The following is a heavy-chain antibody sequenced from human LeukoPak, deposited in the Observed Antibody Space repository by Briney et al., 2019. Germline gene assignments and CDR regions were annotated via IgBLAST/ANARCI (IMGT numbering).Heavy chain of an antibody. V-gene: IGHV3-23*01. CDR2: ISGSGDNT. CDR1: GFTFSIYS. J-gene: IGHJ6*03. D-gene: IGHD2-15*01. Sequence: GGSLRLSCAASGFTFSIYSMNWVRQAPGKGLEWVSGISGSGDNTNYADSVKGRFTISRDNSKNTLSLQMSSLRVEDTAVYYCARDRSCTGGSCYMDVWGRGTTVTVSS. CDR3: ARDRSCTGGSCYMDV.